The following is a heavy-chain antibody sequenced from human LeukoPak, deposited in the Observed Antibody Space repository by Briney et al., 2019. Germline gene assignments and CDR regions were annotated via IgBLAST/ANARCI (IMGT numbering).Heavy chain of an antibody. CDR2: ISTTSTTI. CDR1: GFTFSTYS. J-gene: IGHJ4*02. D-gene: IGHD5-12*01. Sequence: GGSLRLSCAASGFTFSTYSMNWVRQAPGKGLEWVSYISTTSTTIYYADSVKGRFTISRDNAKNSLYLQMSSLRAEDTAVYYCARSGYGPYFWDYWGQGTLVTVSP. V-gene: IGHV3-48*01. CDR3: ARSGYGPYFWDY.